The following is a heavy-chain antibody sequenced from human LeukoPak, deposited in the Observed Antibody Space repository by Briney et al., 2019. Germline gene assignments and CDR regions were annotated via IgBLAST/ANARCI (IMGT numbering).Heavy chain of an antibody. J-gene: IGHJ4*02. Sequence: PLASVKVSCKASGYTFTSYYMDWVRQAPGQGLEWMGRINPSGGSTSYAQKFQGRVTVTWDTSTSTVYMDLSSLRSEDTAVYYCGRGSGSYYDYWGQGTLVTVSS. CDR2: INPSGGST. D-gene: IGHD3-10*01. CDR3: GRGSGSYYDY. V-gene: IGHV1-46*01. CDR1: GYTFTSYY.